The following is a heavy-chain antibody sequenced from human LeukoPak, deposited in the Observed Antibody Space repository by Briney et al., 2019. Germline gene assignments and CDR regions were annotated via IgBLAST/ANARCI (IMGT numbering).Heavy chain of an antibody. Sequence: ASVKVSCKASGYTFTGYYIHWVRQAPGQGLEWMGWISAYNGNTNYAQKLQGRVTMTTDTSTSTAYMELRSLRSDDTAVYYCARVWITMVRGVRHPGKIDYWGQGTLVTVSS. CDR1: GYTFTGYY. J-gene: IGHJ4*02. CDR2: ISAYNGNT. D-gene: IGHD3-10*01. CDR3: ARVWITMVRGVRHPGKIDY. V-gene: IGHV1-18*04.